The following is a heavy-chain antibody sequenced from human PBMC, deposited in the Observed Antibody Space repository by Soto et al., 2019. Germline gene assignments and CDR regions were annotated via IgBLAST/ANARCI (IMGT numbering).Heavy chain of an antibody. D-gene: IGHD6-6*01. CDR2: IYYSGST. CDR1: GGSISSSSYY. CDR3: AGIGIAARQFDY. Sequence: SETLFLTCTVSGGSISSSSYYWGWIRQPPGKGLEWIGSIYYSGSTYYNPSLKSRVAISVDTSKNQFSLKLSSVTAADTAVYYCAGIGIAARQFDYWGQGTLVTVSS. V-gene: IGHV4-39*01. J-gene: IGHJ4*02.